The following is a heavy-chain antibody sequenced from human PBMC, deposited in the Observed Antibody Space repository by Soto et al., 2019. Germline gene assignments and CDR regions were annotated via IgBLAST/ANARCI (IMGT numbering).Heavy chain of an antibody. CDR2: IIPIFGTA. D-gene: IGHD5-18*01. CDR1: GGTFGSYA. CDR3: ARTTMGYSYGFLFDY. V-gene: IGHV1-69*01. J-gene: IGHJ4*02. Sequence: GASVKVSCQASGGTFGSYAISWVRQAPGQGLAWMGGIIPIFGTANYAQKFQGRVAITADESTSTASRELSSLRSEDTAVYYCARTTMGYSYGFLFDYWGQGTLVTVSA.